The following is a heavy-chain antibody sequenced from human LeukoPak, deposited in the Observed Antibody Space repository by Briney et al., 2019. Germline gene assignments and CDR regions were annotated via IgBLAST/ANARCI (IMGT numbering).Heavy chain of an antibody. D-gene: IGHD3-10*01. J-gene: IGHJ5*02. V-gene: IGHV4-39*01. CDR3: AKHVGFITMVRGVINNNWFDP. CDR1: GGSISSSSYY. CDR2: IYYSGSP. Sequence: SETLSLTCTVSGGSISSSSYYWGWIRQPPGKGLEWIGSIYYSGSPYYNPSLKSRVTISVDTSKKQFSLKLSSVTAADTAVYYCAKHVGFITMVRGVINNNWFDPWGQGTLVTVSS.